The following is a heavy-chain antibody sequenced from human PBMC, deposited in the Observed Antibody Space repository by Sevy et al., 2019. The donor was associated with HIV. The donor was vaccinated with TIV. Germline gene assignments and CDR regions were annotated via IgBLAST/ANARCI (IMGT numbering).Heavy chain of an antibody. V-gene: IGHV4-59*13. CDR2: IYYTGST. CDR1: GGSISVYY. CDR3: ARAPPVRSGDDSLNWFDP. D-gene: IGHD5-12*01. J-gene: IGHJ5*02. Sequence: SETLSLTCTVSGGSISVYYWSWIRQPPGKALEYVGDIYYTGSTNYNPSLKNRVTISVDTSKNQLSLKLSSVTAADTAVYYCARAPPVRSGDDSLNWFDPWGQGTLVTVSS.